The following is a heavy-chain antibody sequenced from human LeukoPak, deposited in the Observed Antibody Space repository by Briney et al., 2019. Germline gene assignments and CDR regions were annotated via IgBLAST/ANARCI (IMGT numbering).Heavy chain of an antibody. CDR2: IYYSGST. D-gene: IGHD3-9*01. CDR1: GGSISSYY. CDR3: ARCRLLGYFDWPDAFDI. Sequence: SETLSLTCTVSGGSISSYYWSWIRQPPGKGLEWIGYIYYSGSTNYNPSHKSRVTISVDTSKNQFSLKLSSVTAADTAVYYCARCRLLGYFDWPDAFDIWGQGTMVTVSS. V-gene: IGHV4-59*01. J-gene: IGHJ3*02.